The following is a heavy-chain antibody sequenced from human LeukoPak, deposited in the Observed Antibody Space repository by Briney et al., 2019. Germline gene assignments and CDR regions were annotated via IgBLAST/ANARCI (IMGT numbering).Heavy chain of an antibody. V-gene: IGHV4-59*08. CDR3: ARHPGGVVGASFYYGMDV. J-gene: IGHJ6*02. CDR2: IYYSGST. CDR1: GGSISSYY. Sequence: SETLSLTCTVSGGSISSYYWSWIRQPPGKGLEWIGYIYYSGSTNYNPSLKSRVTISVDTSKNQFPLKLSSVTAADTAVYYCARHPGGVVGASFYYGMDVWGQGTTVTVSS. D-gene: IGHD2-15*01.